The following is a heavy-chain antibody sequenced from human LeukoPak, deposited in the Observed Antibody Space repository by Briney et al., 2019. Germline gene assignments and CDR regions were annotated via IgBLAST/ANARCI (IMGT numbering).Heavy chain of an antibody. V-gene: IGHV4-34*01. Sequence: SETLSLTCAVYGGSFSGYYWSWIRQPPGKGLEWIGEINHSGSTNYNPSLKSRVTISVDTSKNQFSLKLSSVTAADTAVYCCARDITIFGVVQSPRGNMDVWGKGTTVTVSS. CDR3: ARDITIFGVVQSPRGNMDV. CDR1: GGSFSGYY. J-gene: IGHJ6*03. CDR2: INHSGST. D-gene: IGHD3-3*01.